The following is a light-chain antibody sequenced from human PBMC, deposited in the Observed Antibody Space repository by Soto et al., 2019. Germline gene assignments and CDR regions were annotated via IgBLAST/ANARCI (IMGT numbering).Light chain of an antibody. V-gene: IGLV2-14*01. J-gene: IGLJ3*02. CDR3: SSYTSSTTGV. CDR1: SSDVGGYNY. CDR2: EVS. Sequence: QSALTQPASVSGSPGQSITISCTGTSSDVGGYNYVSWYQHHPGKVPKLMIYEVSYRPSGASNRFSGSKSGNTASLTISGLQAEDEADYYCSSYTSSTTGVFGGGTKLTVL.